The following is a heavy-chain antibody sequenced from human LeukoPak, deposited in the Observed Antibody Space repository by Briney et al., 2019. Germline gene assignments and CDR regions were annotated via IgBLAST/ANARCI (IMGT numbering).Heavy chain of an antibody. V-gene: IGHV3-74*01. CDR1: GFTFSSYW. Sequence: GGSLRLSCAASGFTFSSYWMHWVRQAPGKGLVWVSRISSDGSSTTYADSVKGRFTISRDNSMNTLNLQMSSLRPEDTAVYYCARSVAGITWFDPWGQGTLVTVSS. CDR3: ARSVAGITWFDP. J-gene: IGHJ5*02. CDR2: ISSDGSST. D-gene: IGHD6-19*01.